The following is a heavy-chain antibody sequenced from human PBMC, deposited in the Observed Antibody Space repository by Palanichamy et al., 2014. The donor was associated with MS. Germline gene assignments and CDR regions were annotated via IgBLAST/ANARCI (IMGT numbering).Heavy chain of an antibody. D-gene: IGHD3-3*01. CDR1: GFTFSSYA. Sequence: QVQLVESGGGVVQPGRSLRLSCAASGFTFSSYAMHWVRQAPGKGLEWVAVISYDGSNKYYADSVKGRFTISRDNSKNTLYLQMNSLRAEDTAVYYRARDRLVLGWLFNYYFDYWGQGTLVTVSS. J-gene: IGHJ4*02. CDR3: ARDRLVLGWLFNYYFDY. V-gene: IGHV3-30*04. CDR2: ISYDGSNK.